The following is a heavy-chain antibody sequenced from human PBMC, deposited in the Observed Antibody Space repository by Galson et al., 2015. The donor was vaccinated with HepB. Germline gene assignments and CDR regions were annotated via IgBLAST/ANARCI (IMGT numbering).Heavy chain of an antibody. V-gene: IGHV3-15*01. CDR3: YCFGRTCSGH. CDR1: GFTFSNAW. J-gene: IGHJ4*02. CDR2: IKSKTDGGTT. D-gene: IGHD2-15*01. Sequence: SLRLSCAASGFTFSNAWMSWVRQAPGKGLEWVGHIKSKTDGGTTDYAAPVKGRFTMSRDDSQNTLYLQMNSLKTEDTAVYYCYCFGRTCSGHWGQGTLVTVSS.